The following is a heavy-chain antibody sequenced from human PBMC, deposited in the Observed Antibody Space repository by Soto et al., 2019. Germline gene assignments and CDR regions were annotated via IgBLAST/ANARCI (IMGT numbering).Heavy chain of an antibody. CDR3: ARDYYYDSRGHPGAYYYGMDV. V-gene: IGHV4-59*01. J-gene: IGHJ6*02. Sequence: PWETLSLTCTVSGVSISSYYWSWIRQPPGKGLEWIGYINDSGSTNYNPSLKSRITISVDRSKNQISLKLTSVTAADTAAYYCARDYYYDSRGHPGAYYYGMDVWGQGTTVTVSS. D-gene: IGHD3-22*01. CDR1: GVSISSYY. CDR2: INDSGST.